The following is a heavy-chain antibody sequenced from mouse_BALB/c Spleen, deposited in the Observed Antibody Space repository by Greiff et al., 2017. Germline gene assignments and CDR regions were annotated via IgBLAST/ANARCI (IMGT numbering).Heavy chain of an antibody. D-gene: IGHD2-1*01. V-gene: IGHV2-9*02. J-gene: IGHJ4*01. Sequence: VQLKESGPGLVAPSQSLSITCTVSGFSLTSYGVHWVRQPPGKGLEWLGVIWAGGSTNYNSALMSRLSISKDNSKSQVFLKMNSLQTDDTAMYYCARRDGNYYYAMDYWGQGTSVTVSS. CDR3: ARRDGNYYYAMDY. CDR2: IWAGGST. CDR1: GFSLTSYG.